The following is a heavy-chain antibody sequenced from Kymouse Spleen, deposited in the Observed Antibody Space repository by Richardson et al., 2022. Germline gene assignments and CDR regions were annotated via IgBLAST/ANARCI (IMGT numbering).Heavy chain of an antibody. CDR3: ARDLTMVRGAIDY. CDR2: IKQDGSEK. CDR1: GFTFSSYW. J-gene: IGHJ4*02. V-gene: IGHV3-7*01. D-gene: IGHD3-10*01. Sequence: EVQLVESGGGLVQPGGSLRLSCAASGFTFSSYWMSWVRQAPGKGLEWVANIKQDGSEKYYVDSVKGRFTISRDNAKNSLYLQMNSLRAEDTAVYYCARDLTMVRGAIDYWGQGTLVTVSS.